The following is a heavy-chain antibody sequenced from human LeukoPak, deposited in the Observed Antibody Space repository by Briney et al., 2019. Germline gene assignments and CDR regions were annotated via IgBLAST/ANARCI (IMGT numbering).Heavy chain of an antibody. J-gene: IGHJ1*01. D-gene: IGHD2-21*01. CDR2: INPSGGST. Sequence: ASVKVSCKASGYTFTSYGISWVRQAPGQGLEWMGIINPSGGSTSYAQKFQGRVTMTRDTSTSTVYMELSSLRSEDTAVYYCASSIGAEYFQHWGQGTLVTVSS. CDR1: GYTFTSYG. CDR3: ASSIGAEYFQH. V-gene: IGHV1-46*01.